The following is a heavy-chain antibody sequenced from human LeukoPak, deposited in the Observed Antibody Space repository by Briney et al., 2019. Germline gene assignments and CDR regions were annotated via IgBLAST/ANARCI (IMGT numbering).Heavy chain of an antibody. J-gene: IGHJ4*02. V-gene: IGHV3-48*04. CDR3: ARVSYYEATFDY. D-gene: IGHD3-22*01. Sequence: GGSLRLSCAASGFTFSSYSMNWVRQAPGKGLEWVSYISSSSTIYYADSVKGRFTISRDNAKNSLYLQMNSLRAEDTAVYYCARVSYYEATFDYWGQGTLVTVSS. CDR2: ISSSSTI. CDR1: GFTFSSYS.